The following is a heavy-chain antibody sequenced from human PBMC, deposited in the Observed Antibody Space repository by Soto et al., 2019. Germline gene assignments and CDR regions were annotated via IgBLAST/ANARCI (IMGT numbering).Heavy chain of an antibody. Sequence: VQLVASGGGVVQPWRSLSFSCAASGFTFRTYGMYWVRQAPGKGLEWVAVIWYDASNKYYADSVKGRFTISRDNSENTLYLQMNSLRAEDTAVYYCARGRVDGGELDLWGQGTLVTVSS. CDR2: IWYDASNK. D-gene: IGHD1-26*01. J-gene: IGHJ4*02. CDR1: GFTFRTYG. V-gene: IGHV3-33*01. CDR3: ARGRVDGGELDL.